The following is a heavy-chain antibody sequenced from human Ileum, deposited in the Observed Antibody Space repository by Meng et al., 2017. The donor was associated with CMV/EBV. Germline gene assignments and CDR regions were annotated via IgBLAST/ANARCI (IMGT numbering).Heavy chain of an antibody. Sequence: GESLKISCAATGFTFSGYAFHWVRQAPGKGLAWVALISYDGSEEYYADSVKGRFTISRDNSKNTVYLQISSLRPDDTALYYCARVGRQFIPAHYFDSWGQGSLVTVSS. V-gene: IGHV3-30*04. CDR2: ISYDGSEE. D-gene: IGHD2-15*01. J-gene: IGHJ4*02. CDR3: ARVGRQFIPAHYFDS. CDR1: GFTFSGYA.